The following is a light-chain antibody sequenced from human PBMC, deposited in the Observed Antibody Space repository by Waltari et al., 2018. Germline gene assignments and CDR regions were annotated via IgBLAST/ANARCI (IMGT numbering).Light chain of an antibody. CDR3: CSYAGSWV. CDR1: SFDVANYNL. V-gene: IGLV2-23*01. J-gene: IGLJ3*02. Sequence: QSALTQPASVSGSPGQSITISCTGSSFDVANYNLVSWYQHHPGKAPKLMIYEDAKRPSGVSNRFSGSKSGNTASLTISGLQAVDEADYYCCSYAGSWVFGGGTKLTVL. CDR2: EDA.